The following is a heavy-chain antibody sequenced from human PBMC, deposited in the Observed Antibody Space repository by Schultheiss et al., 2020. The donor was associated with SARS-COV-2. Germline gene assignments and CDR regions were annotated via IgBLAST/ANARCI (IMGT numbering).Heavy chain of an antibody. V-gene: IGHV3-48*01. J-gene: IGHJ4*02. CDR3: AKDSSGYLGSIDY. D-gene: IGHD3-22*01. Sequence: GGSLRLSCAASGFTFSNAWMNWVRQAPGKGLEWVSYISSSGSTIYYADSVKGRFTISRDNSKNTLYLQMNSLRAEDTALYYCAKDSSGYLGSIDYWGQGTLVTVSS. CDR1: GFTFSNAW. CDR2: ISSSGSTI.